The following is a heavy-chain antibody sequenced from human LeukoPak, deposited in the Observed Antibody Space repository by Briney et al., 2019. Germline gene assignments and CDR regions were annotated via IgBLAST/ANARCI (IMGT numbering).Heavy chain of an antibody. J-gene: IGHJ4*02. CDR1: GGSFSGYY. Sequence: SETLSLTCAVYGGSFSGYYWSWIRQPPGKGLEWIGEINHSGSTNYNPSLKSRVTISVDTSKNQFSLKLSSVTAADTAVYYCARGRGSYRQYYFDYWGQGTLVTVSS. D-gene: IGHD3-16*02. V-gene: IGHV4-34*01. CDR3: ARGRGSYRQYYFDY. CDR2: INHSGST.